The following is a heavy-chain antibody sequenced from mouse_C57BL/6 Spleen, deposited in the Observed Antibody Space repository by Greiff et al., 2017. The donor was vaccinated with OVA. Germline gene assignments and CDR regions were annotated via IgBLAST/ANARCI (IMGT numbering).Heavy chain of an antibody. CDR3: ARPTITSDWYFDV. V-gene: IGHV5-6*01. CDR1: GFTFSSYG. J-gene: IGHJ1*03. Sequence: EVKLMESGGDLVKPGGSLKLSCAASGFTFSSYGMSWVRQTPDKRLEWVATISSGGSYTYYPDSVKGRFTISRDNAKNTLYLQMSSLKSEDTAMYYCARPTITSDWYFDVWGTGTTVTVSS. CDR2: ISSGGSYT. D-gene: IGHD1-2*01.